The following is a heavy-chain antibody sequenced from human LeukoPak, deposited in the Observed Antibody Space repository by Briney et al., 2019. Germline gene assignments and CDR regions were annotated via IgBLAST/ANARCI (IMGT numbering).Heavy chain of an antibody. Sequence: GGSLRLSCAASGFTLCNAWMSWVGPAPGKGLEWGGRLICKTDGGTTDYAAPVKGRFTVSRDDSKNTLYLQMNSQKTEDTAVYYCTTESTGRTPYYYYYGLDVWGQGTTVTVSS. D-gene: IGHD1-14*01. CDR3: TTESTGRTPYYYYYGLDV. CDR2: LICKTDGGTT. J-gene: IGHJ6*02. CDR1: GFTLCNAW. V-gene: IGHV3-15*01.